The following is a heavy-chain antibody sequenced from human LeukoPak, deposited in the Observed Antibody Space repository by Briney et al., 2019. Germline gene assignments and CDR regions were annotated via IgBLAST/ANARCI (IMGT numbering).Heavy chain of an antibody. CDR2: IYYSGST. V-gene: IGHV4-39*07. J-gene: IGHJ4*02. CDR1: GGSISSSSYY. Sequence: SETLSLTCTVSGGSISSSSYYWGWIRPPPGKGLEWIGNIYYSGSTYYNPSLKSRVTISVDTSKNQFFLKLSSVTAADTAVYYCARGAVEIVSAYCSGGSCYGGQFDFWGQGTLVTVSS. CDR3: ARGAVEIVSAYCSGGSCYGGQFDF. D-gene: IGHD2-15*01.